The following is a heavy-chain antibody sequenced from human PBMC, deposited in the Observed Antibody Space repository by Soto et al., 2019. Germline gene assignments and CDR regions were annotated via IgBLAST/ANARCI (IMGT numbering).Heavy chain of an antibody. Sequence: EVPLLESGGGLVQPGGSLRLSCAASGFTINTHAMTWVRQAPGKGLEWVSAFSGRSGDTYYAASVKGRFTISGDNSKNTVILEMNNLRAEDTAVYYCARDSSAWPNYFDSWGQGIQVTVSS. D-gene: IGHD6-19*01. CDR1: GFTINTHA. CDR3: ARDSSAWPNYFDS. V-gene: IGHV3-23*01. J-gene: IGHJ4*02. CDR2: FSGRSGDT.